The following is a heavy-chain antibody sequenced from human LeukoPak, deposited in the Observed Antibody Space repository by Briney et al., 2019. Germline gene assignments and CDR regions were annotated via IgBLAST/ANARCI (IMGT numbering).Heavy chain of an antibody. J-gene: IGHJ3*02. CDR3: ARGKAAAGTSHFDI. D-gene: IGHD6-13*01. CDR1: GGSISSYY. CDR2: ISYSGST. Sequence: SETLSLTCTVSGGSISSYYWSWIRQPPGKGLEWIGYISYSGSTNYNPSLKSRVTISVDTSKNQFSLKLSSVTAADTAVYYCARGKAAAGTSHFDIWGQGTMVTVSS. V-gene: IGHV4-59*08.